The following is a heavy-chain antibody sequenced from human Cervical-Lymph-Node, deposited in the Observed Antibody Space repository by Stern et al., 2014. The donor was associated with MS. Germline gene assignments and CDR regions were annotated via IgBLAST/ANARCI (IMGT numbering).Heavy chain of an antibody. CDR2: MNPDSGDT. CDR1: GYTFTSDD. J-gene: IGHJ4*02. V-gene: IGHV1-8*01. Sequence: QMQLVQSGAEVKKPGASVKVSCKTSGYTFTSDDINWVRQASGQGLEWMGWMNPDSGDTGYAQKFQGRLTIPRDTSISTAYMELTTLRSEDTAVYYCTKAWDSWGQGTLVIVSS. CDR3: TKAWDS.